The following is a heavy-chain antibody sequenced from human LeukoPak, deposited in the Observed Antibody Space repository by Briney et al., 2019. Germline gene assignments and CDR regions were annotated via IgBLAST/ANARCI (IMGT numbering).Heavy chain of an antibody. V-gene: IGHV1-46*01. D-gene: IGHD6-13*01. J-gene: IGHJ4*02. CDR2: INPSGGST. CDR3: ARGGEVAAAGPWNFDY. CDR1: GYTFTSYY. Sequence: ASVKVSFKASGYTFTSYYMHWVRQAPGQGLEWMGIINPSGGSTSYAQKFQGRVTMTRDTSTSTVYMELSSLRSEDTAVYYCARGGEVAAAGPWNFDYWGQGTLVTVSS.